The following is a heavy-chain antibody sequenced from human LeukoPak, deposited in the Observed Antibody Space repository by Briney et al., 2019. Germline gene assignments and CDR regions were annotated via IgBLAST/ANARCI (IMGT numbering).Heavy chain of an antibody. CDR2: IRGGGDIT. Sequence: GGSLRLSCAASGFIFSGYAMSWVRQAPGKGLEWLSAIRGGGDITVYADSVKGRFTISRDNSKNTLFLQMSSLRAEDTAIYYCANALAESSFDYWGQGTLVTVSS. V-gene: IGHV3-23*01. CDR3: ANALAESSFDY. J-gene: IGHJ4*02. CDR1: GFIFSGYA. D-gene: IGHD1-14*01.